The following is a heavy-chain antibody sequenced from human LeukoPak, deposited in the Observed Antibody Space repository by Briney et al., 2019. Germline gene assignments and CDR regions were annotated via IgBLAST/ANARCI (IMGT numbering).Heavy chain of an antibody. CDR1: GFTFSAYA. CDR3: AKSHASIWNVYDY. D-gene: IGHD1-1*01. Sequence: GGSLSLSCEASGFTFSAYAMTWVRQAPGKGLEWVSSIGSDNKPHYSESVQGRFAISRDNSKSMLFLQMNSLRAEDTAIYYCAKSHASIWNVYDYWGQGTLVTVSS. J-gene: IGHJ4*02. CDR2: IGSDNKP. V-gene: IGHV3-23*05.